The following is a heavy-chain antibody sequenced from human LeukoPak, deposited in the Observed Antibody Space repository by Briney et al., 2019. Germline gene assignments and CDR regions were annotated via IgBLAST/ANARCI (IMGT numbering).Heavy chain of an antibody. CDR2: ITGSHGPT. V-gene: IGHV3-23*01. J-gene: IGHJ5*02. CDR3: TKDLNGDYVGAFDP. D-gene: IGHD4-17*01. Sequence: PGGSLRLSCAASGFTFSSFAMTWVRQAPGKGLEWVSSITGSHGPTYNTDSVKGRFTISRDNSQNTLYLQMNSLRAEDTAVYYCTKDLNGDYVGAFDPWGQGTLVTVSS. CDR1: GFTFSSFA.